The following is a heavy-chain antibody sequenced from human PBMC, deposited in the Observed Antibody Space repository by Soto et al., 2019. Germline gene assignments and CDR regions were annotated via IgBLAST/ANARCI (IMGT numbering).Heavy chain of an antibody. CDR3: TTGFNWNYGGYYYYGMDV. V-gene: IGHV3-15*01. CDR2: IKSKTDGGTT. J-gene: IGHJ6*02. CDR1: GFTFSTYT. D-gene: IGHD1-7*01. Sequence: GGSLRLSCEASGFTFSTYTMTWVRQAPGKGLEWVGRIKSKTDGGTTDYAAPVKGRFTISRDDSKNTLYLQMNSLKTEDTAVYYCTTGFNWNYGGYYYYGMDVWGQGTTVTVSS.